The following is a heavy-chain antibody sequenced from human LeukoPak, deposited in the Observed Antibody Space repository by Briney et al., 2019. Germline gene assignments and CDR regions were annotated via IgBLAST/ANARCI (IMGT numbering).Heavy chain of an antibody. Sequence: ASVKVSCKASGYSFNAFDIHWVRQAPGQGLEWVGRTNPNSGATDYAQKFRAGVTLTRDTTTNTVYMELSSLKSDDTAVYYCARDGSHWSSFHYWGQGTLVIVSS. CDR1: GYSFNAFD. D-gene: IGHD6-19*01. J-gene: IGHJ4*02. V-gene: IGHV1-2*06. CDR3: ARDGSHWSSFHY. CDR2: TNPNSGAT.